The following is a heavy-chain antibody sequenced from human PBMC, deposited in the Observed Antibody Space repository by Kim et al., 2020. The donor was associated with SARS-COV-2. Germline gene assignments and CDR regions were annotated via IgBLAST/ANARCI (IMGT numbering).Heavy chain of an antibody. CDR2: T. CDR3: ARGIAAAGFDP. Sequence: TYYPGSVKGRFTISRENVMNSLYRQMNSLRAGDTAVYYCARGIAAAGFDPWVQGTLVPVSS. J-gene: IGHJ5*02. V-gene: IGHV3-13*01. D-gene: IGHD6-13*01.